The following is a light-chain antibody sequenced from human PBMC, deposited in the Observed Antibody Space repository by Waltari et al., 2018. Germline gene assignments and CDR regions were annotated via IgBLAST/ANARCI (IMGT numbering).Light chain of an antibody. V-gene: IGKV1-33*01. CDR1: QDIYNS. CDR3: QQYDTPLS. CDR2: GAS. J-gene: IGKJ4*01. Sequence: DIQMTQSPSSLSASVGDRVTITCQANQDIYNSLNWYQQKPGKAPNLLIYGASKLEPGVPSRCSGSGSGTHFTFTISSLQPDDFATYYCQQYDTPLSFGGGTKVAIK.